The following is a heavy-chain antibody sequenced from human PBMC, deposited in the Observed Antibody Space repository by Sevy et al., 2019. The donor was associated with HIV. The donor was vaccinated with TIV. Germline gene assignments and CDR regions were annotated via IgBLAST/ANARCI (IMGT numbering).Heavy chain of an antibody. CDR2: IYTSGST. CDR3: ARVFSHWGRIAVAGESWFDP. J-gene: IGHJ5*02. CDR1: GGSISSYY. Sequence: SETLSLTCTVSGGSISSYYWSWIRQPAGKGLEWIGRIYTSGSTNYNPSLKSRVTMSVDTSKNQFSLKLSSVTAADTAVYYCARVFSHWGRIAVAGESWFDPWGQGTLVTVSS. D-gene: IGHD6-19*01. V-gene: IGHV4-4*07.